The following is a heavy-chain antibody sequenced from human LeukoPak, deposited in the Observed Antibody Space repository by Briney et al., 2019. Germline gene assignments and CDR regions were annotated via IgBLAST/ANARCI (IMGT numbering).Heavy chain of an antibody. J-gene: IGHJ4*02. CDR1: GYTFTSYD. CDR3: AREVTRGVYDY. Sequence: GASVEVSCKASGYTFTSYDIIWVRQATGQGLEWMGWMNPNSGNTGYAQTFQGRVTMTRDTSMSTAYMDLSSLRSDDTAVYYCAREVTRGVYDYWGRGTLVTVSS. CDR2: MNPNSGNT. D-gene: IGHD3-10*01. V-gene: IGHV1-8*01.